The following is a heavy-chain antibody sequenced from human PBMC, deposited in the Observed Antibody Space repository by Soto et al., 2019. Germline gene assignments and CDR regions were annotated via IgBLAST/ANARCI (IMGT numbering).Heavy chain of an antibody. J-gene: IGHJ2*01. CDR3: ARDPERRAYWYFDL. D-gene: IGHD1-1*01. Sequence: QVQLVESGGGVVQPGRSLRLSCATSGFTFSNYAMHWVRQAPGKGLEWVAVIYYDGSNKYYADSVKGRFTISRDNSKNTLYLQMNSLRAADTAVYYCARDPERRAYWYFDLWGRGTLVTVSS. CDR2: IYYDGSNK. V-gene: IGHV3-33*01. CDR1: GFTFSNYA.